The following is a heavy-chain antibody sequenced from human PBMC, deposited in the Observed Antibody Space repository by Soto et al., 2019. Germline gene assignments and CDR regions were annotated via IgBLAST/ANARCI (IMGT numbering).Heavy chain of an antibody. CDR2: IIPIFGTA. CDR1: GGTFSSYA. V-gene: IGHV1-69*13. CDR3: ARGLIIAARHYYYYGMDV. J-gene: IGHJ6*02. D-gene: IGHD6-6*01. Sequence: ASVKVSCEASGGTFSSYAISWVRQAPGQGLEWMGGIIPIFGTANYAQKFQGRVTITADESTSTAYMELSSLRSEDTAVYYCARGLIIAARHYYYYGMDVWGQGTTVTVSS.